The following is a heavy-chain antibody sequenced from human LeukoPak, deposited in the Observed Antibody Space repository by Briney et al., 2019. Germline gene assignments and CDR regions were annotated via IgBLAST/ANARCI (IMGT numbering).Heavy chain of an antibody. CDR1: GFTFSNYA. CDR2: ISGSGGST. Sequence: PGGSLRLSCVASGFTFSNYAMTWVRQAPGKGLEWVSAISGSGGSTYYADSVKGRFTISRDNSKNTLYLQMNSLRAEDTAVYYCAKATGYSSGWYYFDYWGQGTLVTVSS. V-gene: IGHV3-23*01. D-gene: IGHD6-19*01. CDR3: AKATGYSSGWYYFDY. J-gene: IGHJ4*02.